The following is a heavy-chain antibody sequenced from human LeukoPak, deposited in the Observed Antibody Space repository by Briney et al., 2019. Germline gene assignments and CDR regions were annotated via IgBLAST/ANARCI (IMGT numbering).Heavy chain of an antibody. CDR2: IYYSGST. Sequence: PSETLSLTCTVSGGSISSYYWSWIRQPPGKGLEWIGCIYYSGSTNYNPSLKSRVTISVDTSKNQFSLKLSSVTAADTAVYYCARSKCSSTSCYADPPNYYYYGMDVWGKGTTVTVSS. CDR3: ARSKCSSTSCYADPPNYYYYGMDV. CDR1: GGSISSYY. J-gene: IGHJ6*04. D-gene: IGHD2-2*01. V-gene: IGHV4-59*01.